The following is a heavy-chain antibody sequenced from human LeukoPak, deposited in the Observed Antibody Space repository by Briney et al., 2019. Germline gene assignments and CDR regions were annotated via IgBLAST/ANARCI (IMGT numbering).Heavy chain of an antibody. CDR1: GTSITSHY. CDR3: ARGHFDLDV. Sequence: SETLSLTCTVSGTSITSHYWSWLRQPPGKRLEWIGHIYYSGTTDYNSSLKSRVTISVDTSRNQCSLKLNSVTATDTAVYFCARGHFDLDVWGQGTTVTVSS. CDR2: IYYSGTT. V-gene: IGHV4-59*11. J-gene: IGHJ6*02.